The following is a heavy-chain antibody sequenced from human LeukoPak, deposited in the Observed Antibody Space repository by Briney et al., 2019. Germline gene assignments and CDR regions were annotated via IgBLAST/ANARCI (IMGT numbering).Heavy chain of an antibody. V-gene: IGHV3-66*01. D-gene: IGHD5-24*01. Sequence: GGSLRLSCAASGFTVSSNYMTLVRQAPGKGLEWVSVIYSGGSTYYADSVKGRFTISRDNSKNTLYLQMNSLRAEDTAVYYCAGGDGRDAFDIWGQGTMVTVSS. CDR2: IYSGGST. CDR3: AGGDGRDAFDI. J-gene: IGHJ3*02. CDR1: GFTVSSNY.